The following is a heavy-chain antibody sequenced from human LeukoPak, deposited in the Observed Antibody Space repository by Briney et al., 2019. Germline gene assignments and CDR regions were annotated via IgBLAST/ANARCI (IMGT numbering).Heavy chain of an antibody. D-gene: IGHD6-13*01. Sequence: GASVKVSCKASGYTFTSYAMHWVRQAPGQRLEWMGWINAGNGNTKYSQKFQGRVTITRDTSASTAYMELSSLRSEDTAVYYCARDRRIAAAGTEYYGMDVWGQGTTVTVSS. CDR2: INAGNGNT. CDR1: GYTFTSYA. CDR3: ARDRRIAAAGTEYYGMDV. J-gene: IGHJ6*02. V-gene: IGHV1-3*01.